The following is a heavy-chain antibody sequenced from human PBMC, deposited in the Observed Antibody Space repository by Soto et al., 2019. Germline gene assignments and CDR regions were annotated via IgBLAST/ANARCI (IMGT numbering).Heavy chain of an antibody. CDR3: AREMIFGVVKSSGGPMDV. V-gene: IGHV4-59*01. CDR2: IYYSGST. D-gene: IGHD3-3*01. Sequence: PAETRSLTCTVSGGSISSYYWSWIRQPPGKGLEWIGYIYYSGSTNYNPSLKSRVTISVDTSKNQFSLKLSSVTAADTAVYYCAREMIFGVVKSSGGPMDVWGQGTTVTVSS. CDR1: GGSISSYY. J-gene: IGHJ6*02.